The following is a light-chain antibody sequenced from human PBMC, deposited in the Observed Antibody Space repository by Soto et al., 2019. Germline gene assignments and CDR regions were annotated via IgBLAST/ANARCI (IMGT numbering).Light chain of an antibody. J-gene: IGKJ4*01. Sequence: EIVLTQSPGTLSLSPGERATLSCRASQSVSSSYLAWYQQKPGQAPRLLIYGASSRATGIPDRFSGSGSGTDFTLTISSLGPEDFAVYYWQQYGSSPRLTFGGGTKVEIK. CDR3: QQYGSSPRLT. CDR1: QSVSSSY. CDR2: GAS. V-gene: IGKV3-20*01.